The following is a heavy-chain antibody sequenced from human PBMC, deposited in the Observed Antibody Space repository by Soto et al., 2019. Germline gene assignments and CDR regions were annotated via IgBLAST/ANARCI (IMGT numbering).Heavy chain of an antibody. CDR3: TRSHLAAALDAFDI. D-gene: IGHD6-13*01. J-gene: IGHJ3*02. CDR2: IRSNTYGGTT. CDR1: GFTFGDYA. Sequence: PGGSLRLSCTASGFTFGDYAGSWFRQAPGKGLEWVGFIRSNTYGGTTEYAASVKGRFTISRDDSKSIAYLQMNSLKTEDTAVYYCTRSHLAAALDAFDIWGQGIMVTVSS. V-gene: IGHV3-49*03.